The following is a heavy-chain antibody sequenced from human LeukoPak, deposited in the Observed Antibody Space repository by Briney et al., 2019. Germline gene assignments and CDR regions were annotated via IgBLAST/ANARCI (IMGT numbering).Heavy chain of an antibody. V-gene: IGHV3-23*01. CDR3: AKDLGVTAIPKYFQH. CDR1: GFTFGSYA. J-gene: IGHJ1*01. D-gene: IGHD2-21*02. Sequence: GGSLRLSWAAAGFTFGSYAMSWVRQAPRKGLEWVSAISGSGGSTYYADSVKGRFTISRDNSKNTLYLQMNSLRAEDTAVYYCAKDLGVTAIPKYFQHWGQGTLVTVSS. CDR2: ISGSGGST.